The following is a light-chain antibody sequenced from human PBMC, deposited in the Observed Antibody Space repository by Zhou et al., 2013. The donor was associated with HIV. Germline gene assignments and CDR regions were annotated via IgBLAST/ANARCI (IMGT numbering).Light chain of an antibody. Sequence: IQLTQSPSSLSASVGDRVTITCRASQGISSYLAWYQQKPGKAPKLLIYAASTLQSGVPSRFSGSGSGTEFTLTINSLQPDDFATYYCQQYSSYSTFGQGTKLEIK. V-gene: IGKV1-9*01. CDR1: QGISSY. CDR2: AAS. CDR3: QQYSSYST. J-gene: IGKJ2*01.